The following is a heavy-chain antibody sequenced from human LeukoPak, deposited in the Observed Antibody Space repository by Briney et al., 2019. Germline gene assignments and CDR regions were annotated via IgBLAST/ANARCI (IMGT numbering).Heavy chain of an antibody. CDR2: ISSNGGST. CDR3: VKGKLDSSGYYYYFDY. V-gene: IGHV3-64D*06. J-gene: IGHJ4*02. D-gene: IGHD3-22*01. Sequence: GGSLRLSCSASGFTFSSYAMHWVRQAPGKGLEYVSAISSNGGSTYYADSVKGRFTISRDNSKNTLYFQMSSLRAEDTAVYYCVKGKLDSSGYYYYFDYWGQGTLVTVSS. CDR1: GFTFSSYA.